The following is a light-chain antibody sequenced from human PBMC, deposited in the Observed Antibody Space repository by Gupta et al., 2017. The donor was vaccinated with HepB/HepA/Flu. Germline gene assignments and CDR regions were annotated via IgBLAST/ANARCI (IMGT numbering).Light chain of an antibody. CDR3: LQSVGPET. J-gene: IGKJ3*01. CDR2: GAS. CDR1: QSITNN. V-gene: IGKV1-39*01. Sequence: DIQLTPSPSSLSASIGDRVTMTCRASQSITNNLSWYHQKSGKAPKLLIYGASTLQSGVPSRFSGSGSGTDFTLTISSLQPDDFGTYYCLQSVGPETFGPGTKVEI.